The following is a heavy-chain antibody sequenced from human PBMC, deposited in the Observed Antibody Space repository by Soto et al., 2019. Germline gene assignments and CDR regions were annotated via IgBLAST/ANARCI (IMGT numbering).Heavy chain of an antibody. CDR3: ARVSHWELHENWYFDL. V-gene: IGHV4-59*01. J-gene: IGHJ2*01. D-gene: IGHD1-26*01. Sequence: QVQLQESGPGLVKPSETLSLTCTVSGGSISSYYWSWIRQPPGKGLEGIGYIYYSGSTNYNPSLKSRVTISVDTSKNQFSLKLSSVTAADTAVYYCARVSHWELHENWYFDLWGRGTLVTVSS. CDR2: IYYSGST. CDR1: GGSISSYY.